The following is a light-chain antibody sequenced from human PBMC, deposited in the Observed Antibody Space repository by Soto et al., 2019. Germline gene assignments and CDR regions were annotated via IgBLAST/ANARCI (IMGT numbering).Light chain of an antibody. CDR2: AAS. Sequence: DIQMTQSPSPLSASAGDRATITCRASQDVKNYLAWYQHKPGKVPRLLIYAASTLQTGVPSRFSGGGYGTDFPLTSSSLQPQDVSTHYCQKYSNVPPGYTFGEGTKLEIK. J-gene: IGKJ2*01. CDR1: QDVKNY. V-gene: IGKV1-27*01. CDR3: QKYSNVPPGYT.